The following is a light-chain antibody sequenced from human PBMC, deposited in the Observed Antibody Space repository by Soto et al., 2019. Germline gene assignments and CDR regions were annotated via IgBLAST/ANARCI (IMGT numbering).Light chain of an antibody. J-gene: IGLJ1*01. Sequence: QSVLTQPHSASGTPGQRVTISCSGSSSNIGSNSVHWFQQVPGTAPKPLIYSSNQRPSGVPERFSGSKSGTSASLAISGLQSEDEADYYCAAWDDSLNGLIFGTGTKLTVL. V-gene: IGLV1-44*01. CDR2: SSN. CDR1: SSNIGSNS. CDR3: AAWDDSLNGLI.